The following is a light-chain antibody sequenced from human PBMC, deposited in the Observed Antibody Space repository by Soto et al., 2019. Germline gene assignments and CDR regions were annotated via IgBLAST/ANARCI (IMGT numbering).Light chain of an antibody. CDR2: KAS. J-gene: IGKJ1*01. CDR3: QQYENYWT. V-gene: IGKV1-5*03. CDR1: QSISSW. Sequence: DIQMTQSPSTLSASVGDRVSITCRASQSISSWLAWYQQKPGKAPKLLIYKASSLESGVPSRFSGSRSGTEFTLTISSLQPDDFATYYCQQYENYWTFGQGTKVEIK.